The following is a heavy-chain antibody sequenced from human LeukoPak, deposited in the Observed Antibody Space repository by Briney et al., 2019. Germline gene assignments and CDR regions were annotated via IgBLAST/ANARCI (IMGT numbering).Heavy chain of an antibody. J-gene: IGHJ5*02. V-gene: IGHV4-30-4*01. CDR3: ARAGSGFPFDP. CDR1: GGSISSGDYY. CDR2: IYNSGTI. Sequence: MASETLSLTCTVSGGSISSGDYYWSWIRQPPGKGLEWIGYIYNSGTIYYNPSLKSRVTISVDTSKNQFSLKLSSVTAADTAVYYCARAGSGFPFDPWGQGTLVTVSS. D-gene: IGHD1-14*01.